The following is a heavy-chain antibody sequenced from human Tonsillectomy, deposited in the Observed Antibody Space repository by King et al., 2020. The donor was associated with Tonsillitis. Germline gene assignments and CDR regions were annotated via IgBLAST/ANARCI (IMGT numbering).Heavy chain of an antibody. Sequence: VQLVESGGGLVQPGGSLRLSCAASGFTFSSYAMSGVSHAPGTGLEWVSAISNSGGSTYDADSVKGRVTLSRDNSKNTLYLQMNSLRAEDTAVYYCAKDRWPGSGRPYCLQHWGQGTLVTVSS. CDR2: ISNSGGST. J-gene: IGHJ1*01. V-gene: IGHV3-23*04. CDR1: GFTFSSYA. D-gene: IGHD6-19*01. CDR3: AKDRWPGSGRPYCLQH.